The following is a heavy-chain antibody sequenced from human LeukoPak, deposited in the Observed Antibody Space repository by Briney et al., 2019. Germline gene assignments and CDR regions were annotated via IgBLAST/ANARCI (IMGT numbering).Heavy chain of an antibody. V-gene: IGHV3-23*01. J-gene: IGHJ4*02. D-gene: IGHD3-10*01. CDR3: AKAYYYRSRTYNDDY. CDR2: ISGSGDNT. Sequence: GGSLRLSCAASGFTFRSYGMSWVRQAPGKGLEWVSAISGSGDNTYYADSVKGRFTISRDNSKNTLYLQMSSLRAEDTAVYYCAKAYYYRSRTYNDDYWGQGTLVTVSS. CDR1: GFTFRSYG.